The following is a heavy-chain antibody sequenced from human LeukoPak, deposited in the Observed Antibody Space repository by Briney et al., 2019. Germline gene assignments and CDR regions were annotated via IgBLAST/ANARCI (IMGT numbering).Heavy chain of an antibody. CDR1: GGSISSYY. J-gene: IGHJ6*03. V-gene: IGHV4-4*09. CDR2: IYTSGST. Sequence: SETLSLTCTVSGGSISSYYWSWIRQPPGKGLEWIGYIYTSGSTNYNPSLKSRVTISVDTSKNQFSLKLSSVTAADTAVYYCARSPGADSSGYYGPYYYYYMDVWGKGTTVTVSS. D-gene: IGHD3-22*01. CDR3: ARSPGADSSGYYGPYYYYYMDV.